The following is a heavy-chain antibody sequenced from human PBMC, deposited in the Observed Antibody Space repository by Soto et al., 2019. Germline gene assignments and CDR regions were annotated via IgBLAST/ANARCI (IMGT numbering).Heavy chain of an antibody. Sequence: PGGSLRLSCAASGFTFSSYGMHWVRQAPGKGLEWVAVISYDGSNKYYADSVKGRFTISRDNSKNTLYLQMNSLRAEDTAVYYCAKDVTENSGTGIAAYWGQGTMVTVSS. J-gene: IGHJ4*02. CDR2: ISYDGSNK. V-gene: IGHV3-30*18. D-gene: IGHD5-12*01. CDR3: AKDVTENSGTGIAAY. CDR1: GFTFSSYG.